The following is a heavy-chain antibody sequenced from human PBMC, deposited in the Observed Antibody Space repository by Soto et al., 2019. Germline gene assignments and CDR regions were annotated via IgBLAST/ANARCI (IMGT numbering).Heavy chain of an antibody. CDR1: GYTVTSYG. J-gene: IGHJ6*02. CDR2: ISAYNGNT. V-gene: IGHV1-18*01. CDR3: ARDVRGHYYYYGMDV. D-gene: IGHD5-12*01. Sequence: QVQLVQSGAEVKKPGASVKVSCKASGYTVTSYGISWVRQAPGQGLEWMGWISAYNGNTNYAQKLQGRVTMTTDTSTSTAYMELRSLRSDDTAVDYCARDVRGHYYYYGMDVWGQGTTVTVSS.